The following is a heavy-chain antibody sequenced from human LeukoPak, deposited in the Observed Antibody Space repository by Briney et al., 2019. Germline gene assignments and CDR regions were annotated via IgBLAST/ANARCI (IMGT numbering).Heavy chain of an antibody. V-gene: IGHV4-4*07. CDR3: ARDRAPYGSGSYSFDY. CDR2: IYTSGST. J-gene: IGHJ4*02. CDR1: GDSISSYY. Sequence: SETLSLTCTVSGDSISSYYWSWIRQPAGKGLEWIGRIYTSGSTNYNPSLKSRVTISVDTSKNQFSLKLSSVTAADTAVYYCARDRAPYGSGSYSFDYWGQGTLVTVSS. D-gene: IGHD3-10*01.